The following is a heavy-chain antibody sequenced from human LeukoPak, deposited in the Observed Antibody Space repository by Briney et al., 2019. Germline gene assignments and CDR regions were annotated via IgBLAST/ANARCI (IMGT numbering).Heavy chain of an antibody. V-gene: IGHV3-15*01. CDR1: GFTFSNAW. J-gene: IGHJ4*02. Sequence: GGSLRLSCAASGFTFSNAWMSWVRQAPGKGLERVGRIKSKTDGGTTDYAAPVKGRFTISRDDSKSTLYLQMNSLKTEDTAVYYCTTDEWERALAPFDYWGQGTLVTVSS. D-gene: IGHD1-26*01. CDR3: TTDEWERALAPFDY. CDR2: IKSKTDGGTT.